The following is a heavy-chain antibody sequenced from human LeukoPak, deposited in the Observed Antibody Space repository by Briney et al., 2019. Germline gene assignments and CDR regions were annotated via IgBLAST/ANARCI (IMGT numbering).Heavy chain of an antibody. D-gene: IGHD3-3*01. Sequence: GGSLRLSCAASGFTFSSYWMSWVRQAPGKGLEWVGRIKSKTAGGTADYGAPVKGRFTISRDDSKNTVYLQMNSLKTEDTAVYYCTTIDDFWSGYSSDYFDYWGQGTLVTVSS. CDR1: GFTFSSYW. J-gene: IGHJ4*02. CDR2: IKSKTAGGTA. V-gene: IGHV3-15*01. CDR3: TTIDDFWSGYSSDYFDY.